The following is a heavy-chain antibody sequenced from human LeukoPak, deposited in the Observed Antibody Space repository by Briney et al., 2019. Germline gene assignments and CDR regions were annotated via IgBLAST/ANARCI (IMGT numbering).Heavy chain of an antibody. D-gene: IGHD2-2*02. Sequence: GGSLRLSCAASGFTFSSYAMSWVRQAPGKGLEWVSAISGSGGSTYYADSVKGRFTISRDNSKNALYLQMNSLRAEDTAVYYCAKDHLSCSSTSCYIPRPFDYWGQGTLVTVSS. J-gene: IGHJ4*02. CDR3: AKDHLSCSSTSCYIPRPFDY. V-gene: IGHV3-23*01. CDR1: GFTFSSYA. CDR2: ISGSGGST.